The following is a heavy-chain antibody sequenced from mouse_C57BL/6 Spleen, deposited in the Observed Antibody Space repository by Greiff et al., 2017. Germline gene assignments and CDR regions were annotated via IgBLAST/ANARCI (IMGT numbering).Heavy chain of an antibody. CDR1: GFTFSSYA. Sequence: DVQLVESGGGLVKPGGSLKLSCAASGFTFSSYAMSWVRQTPEKRLEWVATISDGGSYTYYPDNVKGRFTISRDNAKNNLYLQMSHLKSEDTAMYYCARRSFDYWGQGTTLTVSS. V-gene: IGHV5-4*03. J-gene: IGHJ2*01. CDR2: ISDGGSYT. CDR3: ARRSFDY.